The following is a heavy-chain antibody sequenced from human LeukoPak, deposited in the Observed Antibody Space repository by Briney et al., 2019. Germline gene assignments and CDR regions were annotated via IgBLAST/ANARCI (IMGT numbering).Heavy chain of an antibody. Sequence: GGSLRLSCVASAFTFGSSWMSWVRQAPGKGLEWVANIKQDGSEKYYVDSVKGRFTISRDTAKNSLFLQMNSLRVGDTAVYYCARERITYYFGSGGYYFDYWGQGTLVTVSS. V-gene: IGHV3-7*01. D-gene: IGHD3-10*01. CDR2: IKQDGSEK. CDR1: AFTFGSSW. J-gene: IGHJ4*02. CDR3: ARERITYYFGSGGYYFDY.